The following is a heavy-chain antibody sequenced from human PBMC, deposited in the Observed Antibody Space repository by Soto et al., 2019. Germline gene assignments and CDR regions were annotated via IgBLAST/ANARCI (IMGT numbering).Heavy chain of an antibody. J-gene: IGHJ4*02. Sequence: PSETLSLTCTVSGGSVSSGSYYWSWIRQPPGKGLEWIGYIYYSGSTNYDPSLKSRVTISVDTAKNPFSLKLSSVTAAGTAVDYGASLGYCSGGSCPIDYWGQGTLVTVSS. CDR2: IYYSGST. CDR1: GGSVSSGSYY. D-gene: IGHD2-15*01. V-gene: IGHV4-61*01. CDR3: ASLGYCSGGSCPIDY.